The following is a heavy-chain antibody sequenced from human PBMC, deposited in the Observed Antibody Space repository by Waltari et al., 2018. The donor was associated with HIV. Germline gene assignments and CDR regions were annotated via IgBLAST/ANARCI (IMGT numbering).Heavy chain of an antibody. CDR1: GGIFSSYA. V-gene: IGHV1-69*13. D-gene: IGHD5-18*01. CDR3: ARAESGYSYAN. Sequence: QVQLVQSGAEVRKPGSSVKVSCEASGGIFSSYAISWVRLAPGQGLEWVGVIIPIYHRPSYAQRFQGRVTVAADESTSTAYMELRSLRSDDTAVYYCARAESGYSYANWGQGTLVTVYS. CDR2: IIPIYHRP. J-gene: IGHJ4*02.